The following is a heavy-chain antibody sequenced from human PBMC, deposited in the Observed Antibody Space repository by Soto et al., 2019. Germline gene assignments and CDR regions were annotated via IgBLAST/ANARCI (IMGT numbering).Heavy chain of an antibody. Sequence: QLQLQESGPGLVKPSDTLALTCTGSGGSISSSSYYCGWLRQPPVKGLERIGSIYYSGSTYYNPSLKSRVTISVDTSKHQLSLKLSSVTAADTAVYYCARHTPAISISDHWGQGTLVTVSS. CDR2: IYYSGST. D-gene: IGHD2-15*01. V-gene: IGHV4-39*01. CDR3: ARHTPAISISDH. CDR1: GGSISSSSYY. J-gene: IGHJ4*02.